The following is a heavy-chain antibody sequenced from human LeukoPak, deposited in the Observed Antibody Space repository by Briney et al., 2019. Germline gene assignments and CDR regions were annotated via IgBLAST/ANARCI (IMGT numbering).Heavy chain of an antibody. CDR3: ARDTYYYDSSGYYSNYYYMDV. Sequence: SETLSLTCTVSGGSISSYYWSWIRQPAGKGLEWIGRIYTSGSTNYNPSLKSRVTMSVDTSKNQFSLKLSSVTAADTAVYYCARDTYYYDSSGYYSNYYYMDVWGKGTTVTVSS. CDR1: GGSISSYY. V-gene: IGHV4-4*07. CDR2: IYTSGST. J-gene: IGHJ6*03. D-gene: IGHD3-22*01.